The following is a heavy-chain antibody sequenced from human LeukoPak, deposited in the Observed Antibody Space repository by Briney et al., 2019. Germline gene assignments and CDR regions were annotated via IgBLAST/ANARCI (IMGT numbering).Heavy chain of an antibody. D-gene: IGHD6-19*01. Sequence: SETLSLTCTVSGGSISSSSYYWGWIRQPPGKGLEWIGSIYYSGSTYYNPSLKSRVTISVDTSKNQFSLKLSSVTAADTAVYYCVRDQEAVAGRAFDYWGQGTLVTVSS. CDR2: IYYSGST. CDR3: VRDQEAVAGRAFDY. J-gene: IGHJ4*02. CDR1: GGSISSSSYY. V-gene: IGHV4-39*02.